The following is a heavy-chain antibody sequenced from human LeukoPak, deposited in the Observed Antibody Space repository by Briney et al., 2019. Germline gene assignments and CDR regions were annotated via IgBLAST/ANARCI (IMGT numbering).Heavy chain of an antibody. Sequence: ASVKVSCKASGYTFTSYAIHWVRQAPGQRLEWMGWISAGNGNTKYSQNFQGRVTFISNTSATTAFMELSSLRSEDAAVYYCARGTFSDYWGQGTLVTVSS. V-gene: IGHV1-3*01. J-gene: IGHJ4*02. CDR2: ISAGNGNT. D-gene: IGHD2/OR15-2a*01. CDR3: ARGTFSDY. CDR1: GYTFTSYA.